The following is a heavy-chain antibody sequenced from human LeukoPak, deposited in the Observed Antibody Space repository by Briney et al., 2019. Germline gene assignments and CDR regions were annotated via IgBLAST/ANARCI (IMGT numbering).Heavy chain of an antibody. V-gene: IGHV4-31*03. D-gene: IGHD6-19*01. CDR2: IHYSGST. Sequence: SETLSLTCTVSGGSITSGGNYWSWIRQHPGKGLGWIGNIHYSGSTYYNPPLKSRVTISVDTSKNQFSLKLSSVTAADTAVYYCARDQQITVAGTVHYYGMDVWGQGTTVTVSS. J-gene: IGHJ6*02. CDR3: ARDQQITVAGTVHYYGMDV. CDR1: GGSITSGGNY.